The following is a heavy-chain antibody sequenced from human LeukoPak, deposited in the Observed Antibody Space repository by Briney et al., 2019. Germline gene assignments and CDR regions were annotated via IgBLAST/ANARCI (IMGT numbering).Heavy chain of an antibody. J-gene: IGHJ4*02. CDR2: IASDGSST. CDR1: GFTFSSYW. Sequence: GGSLRLSCAASGFTFSSYWMNWVRQAPGKGLVWVSRIASDGSSTTYADSVKGRFSISRDNAKNTLYLEMNSLRAEDTAVYYCSLSGYYYVIDYWGQGTLVTVSS. CDR3: SLSGYYYVIDY. V-gene: IGHV3-74*01. D-gene: IGHD3-22*01.